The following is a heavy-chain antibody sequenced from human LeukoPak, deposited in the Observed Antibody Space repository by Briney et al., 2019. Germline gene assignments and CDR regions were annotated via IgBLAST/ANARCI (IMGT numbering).Heavy chain of an antibody. V-gene: IGHV4-59*02. CDR2: VYYSVIP. D-gene: IGHD5-24*01. CDR3: AGRDGYNSLGLDY. J-gene: IGHJ4*02. Sequence: SETLSLTCSVSGVSANTYYWSWIRQSPGKGLEWIGYVYYSVIPNYNPSLKSRVTISVDTSKNQFSLKLSSVTAADTAVYYCAGRDGYNSLGLDYWGQGTLVTVSS. CDR1: GVSANTYY.